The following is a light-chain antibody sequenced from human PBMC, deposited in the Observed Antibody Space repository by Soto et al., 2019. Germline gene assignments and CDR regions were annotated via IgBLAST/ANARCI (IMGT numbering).Light chain of an antibody. CDR2: DAS. Sequence: DIQMTQSPSTLSASVGDTVTITCRASQSISTWMDGYQQKPGKAPKLLIFDASTLEGGVPSRFSGSASGTEFTLTISSLQPDDFATYYCQHYDSYPYTVGQGTKVEI. V-gene: IGKV1-5*01. CDR1: QSISTW. CDR3: QHYDSYPYT. J-gene: IGKJ2*01.